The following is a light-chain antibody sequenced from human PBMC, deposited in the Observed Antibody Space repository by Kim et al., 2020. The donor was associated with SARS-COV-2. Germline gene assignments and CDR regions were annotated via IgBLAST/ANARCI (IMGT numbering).Light chain of an antibody. CDR2: GAS. Sequence: EIVMTQSPATLSVSPGERVTLSCRASQSVDSNLAWYQRKPGQAPRLLIYGASTRATDIPARFSGSGSGTEFTLIINSLQSEDFAVYYCQQYSHWPPYTFGQGTKLEI. J-gene: IGKJ2*01. CDR1: QSVDSN. CDR3: QQYSHWPPYT. V-gene: IGKV3-15*01.